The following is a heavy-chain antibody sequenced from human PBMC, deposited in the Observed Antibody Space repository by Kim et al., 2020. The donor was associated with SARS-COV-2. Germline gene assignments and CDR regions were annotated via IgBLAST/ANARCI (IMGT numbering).Heavy chain of an antibody. CDR3: ARGYCSSTSCFAD. D-gene: IGHD2-2*01. CDR2: IYYSGST. J-gene: IGHJ4*02. CDR1: GGSISSGGYY. V-gene: IGHV4-31*03. Sequence: SETLSLTCTVSGGSISSGGYYWSWIRQHPGKGLEWIGYIYYSGSTYYNPSLKSRVTISVDTSKNQFSLKLSSVTAADTAVYYCARGYCSSTSCFADWGQGTLVTVSS.